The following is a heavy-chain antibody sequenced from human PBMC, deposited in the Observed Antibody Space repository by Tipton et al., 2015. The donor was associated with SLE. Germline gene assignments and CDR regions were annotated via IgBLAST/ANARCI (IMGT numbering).Heavy chain of an antibody. V-gene: IGHV4-31*03. D-gene: IGHD2-15*01. CDR1: GGSISSGGYY. J-gene: IGHJ4*02. Sequence: TLSLTCTVSGGSISSGGYYWSWIRQHPGKGLEWIGYIYYSGSTYYNSSLKSRVTISVDTSKNQFSLKLTSVTAADTAVYFCARSMGSGYCTGVSCFEPFDSWGPGTLVTVSS. CDR3: ARSMGSGYCTGVSCFEPFDS. CDR2: IYYSGST.